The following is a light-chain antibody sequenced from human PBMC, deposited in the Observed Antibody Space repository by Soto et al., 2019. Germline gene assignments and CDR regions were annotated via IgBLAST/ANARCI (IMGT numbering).Light chain of an antibody. CDR1: SSDVGGYNY. CDR3: SLQRV. CDR2: EVS. J-gene: IGLJ3*02. V-gene: IGLV2-8*01. Sequence: QSVLTQPPSASGSPGQSVTISCTGTSSDVGGYNYVSWYQQHPGKAPKLMIYEVSKRPSGVPDRFSGSKSGNTASLTVSGLQAEDEADYYCSLQRVFGGGTKVTVL.